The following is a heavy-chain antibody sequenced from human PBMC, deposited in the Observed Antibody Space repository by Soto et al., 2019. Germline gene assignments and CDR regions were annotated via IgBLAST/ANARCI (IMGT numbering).Heavy chain of an antibody. V-gene: IGHV3-23*01. D-gene: IGHD6-25*01. J-gene: IGHJ6*03. CDR2: ISGSGGST. Sequence: ETLSLTCTVSGGSVSSGSYYWSWVRQAKGKGLEWVSAISGSGGSTYYADSGKGRFTISRDNSKSTLYVQMNRLRGEETAVYYFSLSHCGYQIYYIYVSGKGTTVTVS. CDR3: SLSHCGYQIYYIYV. CDR1: GGSVSSGSYY.